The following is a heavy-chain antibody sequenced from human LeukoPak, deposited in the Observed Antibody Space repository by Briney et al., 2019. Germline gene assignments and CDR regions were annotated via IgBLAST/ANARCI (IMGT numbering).Heavy chain of an antibody. V-gene: IGHV1-69*13. Sequence: AASVKVSCKASGKTFTSYNMHWGGQAPGQGLEWMGGIIPIFGTANYAQKFQGRVTITADESTSTAYMELSSLRSEDTAVYYSARVSPEYYMDVWGKGTTVTVSS. CDR3: ARVSPEYYMDV. CDR1: GKTFTSYN. CDR2: IIPIFGTA. J-gene: IGHJ6*03.